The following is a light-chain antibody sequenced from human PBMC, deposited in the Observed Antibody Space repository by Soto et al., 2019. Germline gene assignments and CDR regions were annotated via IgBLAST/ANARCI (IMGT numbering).Light chain of an antibody. Sequence: ETVLTQSPCTLCLSHGERATLSCRASQSVSSSYLAWYQQKPGQAPRLLIYDASNRATGIPARFSGSGSGTDFTLTISSLEPEDFAVYYCQQRSNWPLTFGGGTKVDIK. CDR1: QSVSSSY. CDR2: DAS. V-gene: IGKV3D-20*02. J-gene: IGKJ4*01. CDR3: QQRSNWPLT.